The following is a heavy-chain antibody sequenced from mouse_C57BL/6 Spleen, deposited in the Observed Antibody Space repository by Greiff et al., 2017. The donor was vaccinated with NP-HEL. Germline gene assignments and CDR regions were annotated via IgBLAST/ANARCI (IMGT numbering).Heavy chain of an antibody. D-gene: IGHD1-1*01. CDR1: GYTFTDYY. V-gene: IGHV1-26*01. CDR2: INPNNGGT. Sequence: EVQLQQSGPELVKPGASVKISFKASGYTFTDYYMNWVKQSHGKSLEWIGDINPNNGGTSYNQKFKGKATLTVDKSSSTAYMELRSLTSEDSAVYYCAKDYGSSHFAYWGQGTLVTVSA. CDR3: AKDYGSSHFAY. J-gene: IGHJ3*01.